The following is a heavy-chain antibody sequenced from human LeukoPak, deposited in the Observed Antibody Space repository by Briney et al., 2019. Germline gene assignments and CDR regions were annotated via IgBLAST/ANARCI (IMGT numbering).Heavy chain of an antibody. J-gene: IGHJ4*02. V-gene: IGHV3-30*03. CDR1: GFTFSSYG. Sequence: GGSLRLSCAASGFTFSSYGMHWVRQAPGKGLEWVAVISYDGSNKYYADSVKGRFTISRDNSKNTLYLQMNSLRAEDTAVYYCARVLPRLTDLTPAADYWGQGTLVTVSS. CDR2: ISYDGSNK. CDR3: ARVLPRLTDLTPAADY. D-gene: IGHD2-2*01.